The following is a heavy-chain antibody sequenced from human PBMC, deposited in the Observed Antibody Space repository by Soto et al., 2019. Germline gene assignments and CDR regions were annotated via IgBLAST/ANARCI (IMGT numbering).Heavy chain of an antibody. CDR3: TKNMIFDTSYSYYHCMDI. Sequence: QVQLVQSGAEVKKPGASVKVSCKASGYTFTSYGISWVRQAPGQGLEWMGWNSAYNGNTNYAQKLQGRATMTTDTSTTTAYMELRSLTSDDTAVYYFTKNMIFDTSYSYYHCMDIWGQVTTVTVSS. D-gene: IGHD3-22*01. CDR2: NSAYNGNT. CDR1: GYTFTSYG. J-gene: IGHJ6*02. V-gene: IGHV1-18*01.